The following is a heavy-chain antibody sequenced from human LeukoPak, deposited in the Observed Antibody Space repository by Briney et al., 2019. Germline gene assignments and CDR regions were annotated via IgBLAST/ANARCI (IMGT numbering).Heavy chain of an antibody. Sequence: SETLSLTCTVSGGSISNYYRSWIRQPPGKGLEWIGYISHSGSTNYSPSLKSRVTISLDTSKNQFSLELSSVTAADTAVYYCAGHHPRNTVDFWGQGTLVTVSS. J-gene: IGHJ4*02. V-gene: IGHV4-59*08. CDR1: GGSISNYY. D-gene: IGHD2/OR15-2a*01. CDR3: AGHHPRNTVDF. CDR2: ISHSGST.